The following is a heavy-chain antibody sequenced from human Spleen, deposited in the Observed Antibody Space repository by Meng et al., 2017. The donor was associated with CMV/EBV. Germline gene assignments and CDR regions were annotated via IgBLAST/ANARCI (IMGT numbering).Heavy chain of an antibody. CDR3: TTEWSVGNPARPFDY. CDR2: IKSKTDGGTT. D-gene: IGHD1-1*01. V-gene: IGHV3-15*01. CDR1: GFTFSNAW. J-gene: IGHJ4*02. Sequence: GGSLRLSCAASGFTFSNAWMSWVRQAPGKGLEWVGRIKSKTDGGTTDYAAPVKGRFTISRDDSKNTLYLQMNSLKTEDTAVYYCTTEWSVGNPARPFDYWGQGTLVTVSS.